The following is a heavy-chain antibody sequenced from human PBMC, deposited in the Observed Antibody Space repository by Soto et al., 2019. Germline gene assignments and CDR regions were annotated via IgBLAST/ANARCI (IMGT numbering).Heavy chain of an antibody. CDR3: ARDRFGIVGSYHYYYGMDV. V-gene: IGHV3-33*01. Sequence: QVQLVESGGGVVQPGRSLRLSCAASGFTFSSYGMHWVRQAPGKGLEWVAVIWYDGSNKYYADSVKGRFTISRDNSKNTLYLQMNSLRAEDTAVYYCARDRFGIVGSYHYYYGMDVWGQGTTVTVSS. J-gene: IGHJ6*02. D-gene: IGHD1-26*01. CDR1: GFTFSSYG. CDR2: IWYDGSNK.